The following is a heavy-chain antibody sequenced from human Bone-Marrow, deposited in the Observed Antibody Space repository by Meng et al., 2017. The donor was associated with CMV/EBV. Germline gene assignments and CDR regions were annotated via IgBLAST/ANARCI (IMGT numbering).Heavy chain of an antibody. J-gene: IGHJ6*02. D-gene: IGHD1-26*01. CDR2: MNPNSGDT. CDR3: ASGGRVGSTSIMDV. CDR1: GYTFTSYD. Sequence: ASVKVSCKASGYTFTSYDINWVRQATGQGLEWMGWMNPNSGDTGYAQNFQGRVTMTRKTAISTAYMELSSLRSEATAVYYCASGGRVGSTSIMDVWGQGTTVTVSS. V-gene: IGHV1-8*01.